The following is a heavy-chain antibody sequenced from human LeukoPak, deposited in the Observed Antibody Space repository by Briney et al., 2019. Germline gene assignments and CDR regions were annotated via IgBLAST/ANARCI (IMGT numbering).Heavy chain of an antibody. CDR2: IIPIFGTA. CDR3: ASATYYYDSSGPRGGWFDP. CDR1: GGTFSSYA. D-gene: IGHD3-22*01. J-gene: IGHJ5*02. V-gene: IGHV1-69*05. Sequence: SVKVSCKASGGTFSSYAISWVRQAPGRGLEWMGGIIPIFGTANYAQKFQGRVTITTDESTSTAYMELSSLRSEDTAVYYCASATYYYDSSGPRGGWFDPWGQGTLVTVSS.